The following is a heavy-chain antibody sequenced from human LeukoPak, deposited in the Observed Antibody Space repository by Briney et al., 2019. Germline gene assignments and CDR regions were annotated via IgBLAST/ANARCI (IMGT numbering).Heavy chain of an antibody. D-gene: IGHD2-15*01. CDR2: MNPNSGNT. J-gene: IGHJ4*02. Sequence: ASVKISCKASGYTFTSYDINWVRQATRQGLEWMGWMNPNSGNTGYAQKFQGRVTMTRNTSISTAYMELSSLRSEDTAVYYCARGLQTTLGYCSGGSCYRALPYWGQGTLVTVSS. CDR3: ARGLQTTLGYCSGGSCYRALPY. V-gene: IGHV1-8*01. CDR1: GYTFTSYD.